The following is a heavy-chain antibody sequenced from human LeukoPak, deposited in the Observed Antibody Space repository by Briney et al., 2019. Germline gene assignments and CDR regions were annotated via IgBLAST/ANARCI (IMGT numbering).Heavy chain of an antibody. D-gene: IGHD3-3*01. CDR2: IYYSGST. CDR3: ARARRYYDFWSGYFSWFDP. CDR1: GGSFSGYY. V-gene: IGHV4-59*01. J-gene: IGHJ5*02. Sequence: SETLSLTCAVYGGSFSGYYWSWIRQPPGKGLEWIGYIYYSGSTNYNPSLKSRVTISVDTSKNQFSLKLSSVTAADTAVYYCARARRYYDFWSGYFSWFDPWGQGTLVTVSS.